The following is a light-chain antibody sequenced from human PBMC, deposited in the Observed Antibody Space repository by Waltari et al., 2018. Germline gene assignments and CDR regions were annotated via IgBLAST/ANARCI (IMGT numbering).Light chain of an antibody. CDR1: SSDVGGYNY. J-gene: IGLJ3*02. CDR2: DVS. Sequence: QSALTQPRSVSGSPGQSVTISCTGTSSDVGGYNYVSWYQQHPGKAPKLMIYDVSKRPSGVPDRFSGSKSGTTASLTISGLQAEDEADYYCCSYAGSYTFGWVFGGGTKLTVL. CDR3: CSYAGSYTFGWV. V-gene: IGLV2-11*01.